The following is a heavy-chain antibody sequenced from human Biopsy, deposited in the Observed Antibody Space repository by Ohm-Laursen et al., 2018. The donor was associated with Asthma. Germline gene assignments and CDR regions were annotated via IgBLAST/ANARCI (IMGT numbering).Heavy chain of an antibody. D-gene: IGHD4-17*01. CDR2: HDHEEGGT. J-gene: IGHJ4*02. CDR1: GYSLTDLS. CDR3: SSDFPKDYVRYNFQF. Sequence: ATVKISCKISGYSLTDLSMHWVRQAPGQGLEWMGGHDHEEGGTVNARRFQGRVTMTEDTSTDTAFMELSSLSSDDTALYYCSSDFPKDYVRYNFQFWGQGTLVTVSS. V-gene: IGHV1-24*01.